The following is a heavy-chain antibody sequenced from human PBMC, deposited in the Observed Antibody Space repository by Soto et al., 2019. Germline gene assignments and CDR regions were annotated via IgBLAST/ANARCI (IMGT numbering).Heavy chain of an antibody. Sequence: ASVKVSCKASGYTFTSYYMHWVRQAPGQGLEWMGIINPSGGSTSYAQKFQGRVTMTRDTSTSTVYMELSSLRSEDTAVYYCAREGGSGYDFGPFDYWGQGTLVTVSP. D-gene: IGHD5-12*01. CDR3: AREGGSGYDFGPFDY. J-gene: IGHJ4*02. CDR2: INPSGGST. CDR1: GYTFTSYY. V-gene: IGHV1-46*01.